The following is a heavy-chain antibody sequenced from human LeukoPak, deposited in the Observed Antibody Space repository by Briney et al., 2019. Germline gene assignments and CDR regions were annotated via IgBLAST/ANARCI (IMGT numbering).Heavy chain of an antibody. V-gene: IGHV3-23*01. J-gene: IGHJ4*02. CDR2: ITTGGPNT. Sequence: GGSLRLSCVASGFTFSNYAMSWVRQAPGKGLKWVSTITTGGPNTYYADSVKGRFTVSRDDSKNTLYLQMNSLRAEDTAVYYCAKDGGLWVSAHWGDSWGRGTLVTVSS. CDR1: GFTFSNYA. CDR3: AKDGGLWVSAHWGDS. D-gene: IGHD7-27*01.